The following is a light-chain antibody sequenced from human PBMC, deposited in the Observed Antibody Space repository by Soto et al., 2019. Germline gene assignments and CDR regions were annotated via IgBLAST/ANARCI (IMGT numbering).Light chain of an antibody. Sequence: EIVLTQSPATLSLSPGERATLSCRASQSVSSYLAWYQQKPGQAPRLLIYDASNRATVIPARFSGSGSGTDFTRTIRSLEPEDFAVYYCQQRSNWPPYTFGQGTKLEIK. CDR2: DAS. V-gene: IGKV3-11*01. J-gene: IGKJ2*01. CDR3: QQRSNWPPYT. CDR1: QSVSSY.